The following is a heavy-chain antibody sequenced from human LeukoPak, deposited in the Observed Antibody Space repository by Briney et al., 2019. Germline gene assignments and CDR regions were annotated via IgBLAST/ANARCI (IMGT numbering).Heavy chain of an antibody. Sequence: PSETLSLTCTVSGYSISSGYYWGWIRQPPGKGLEWIGSIYHSGSTYYNPSLKSRVTISVDTSKNQFSLKLSSVTAADTAVYYCARGFCSGGTCGFDYWGQGTQVTVSS. D-gene: IGHD2-15*01. J-gene: IGHJ4*02. CDR1: GYSISSGYY. CDR3: ARGFCSGGTCGFDY. CDR2: IYHSGST. V-gene: IGHV4-38-2*02.